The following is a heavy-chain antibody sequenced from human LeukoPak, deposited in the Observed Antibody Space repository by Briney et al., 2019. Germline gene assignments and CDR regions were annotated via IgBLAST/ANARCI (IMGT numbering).Heavy chain of an antibody. J-gene: IGHJ6*02. V-gene: IGHV4-34*01. Sequence: ASETLSLTCAVYGGSFSGYYWSWIRQPPGKGLEWIGEINHSGSTNYNPSLKSRVTISVDTSKNQFSLKLSSVTAADTAVYYCARGRRFLEWRKEGRYYYYYGMDVWGQGTTVTVSS. D-gene: IGHD3-3*01. CDR3: ARGRRFLEWRKEGRYYYYYGMDV. CDR1: GGSFSGYY. CDR2: INHSGST.